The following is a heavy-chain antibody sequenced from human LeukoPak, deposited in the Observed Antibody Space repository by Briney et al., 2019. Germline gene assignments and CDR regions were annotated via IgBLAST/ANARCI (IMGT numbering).Heavy chain of an antibody. CDR1: GSNLREYW. J-gene: IGHJ4*02. CDR2: LGTDGTYI. D-gene: IGHD3-3*01. CDR3: AKDRQTITIFGVVNTPRANFDY. Sequence: GGSLRLSCAASGSNLREYWMHSVRQAPGEGLVWVSRLGTDGTYINYADSVTGRFTISRDNFMSTVYLQMNSLRAEDTAVYSCAKDRQTITIFGVVNTPRANFDYWGQGTLVTVSS. V-gene: IGHV3-74*01.